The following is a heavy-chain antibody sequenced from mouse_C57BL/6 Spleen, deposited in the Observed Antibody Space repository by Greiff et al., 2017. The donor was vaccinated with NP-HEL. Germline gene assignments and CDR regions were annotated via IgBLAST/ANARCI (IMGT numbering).Heavy chain of an antibody. CDR2: INPNNGGT. CDR3: ARGGALLS. V-gene: IGHV1-26*01. CDR1: GYTFTDYY. D-gene: IGHD2-1*01. J-gene: IGHJ3*01. Sequence: EVKLQQSGPELVKPGASVKISCKASGYTFTDYYMNWVKQSHGKSLEWIGDINPNNGGTSYIQKFKGKATLTVDKSSSTAYMELRSLTSEDSAVYYCARGGALLSWGQGTLVTVSA.